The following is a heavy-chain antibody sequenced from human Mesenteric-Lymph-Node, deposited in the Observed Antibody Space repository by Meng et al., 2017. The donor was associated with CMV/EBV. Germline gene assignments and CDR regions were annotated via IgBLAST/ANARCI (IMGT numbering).Heavy chain of an antibody. J-gene: IGHJ3*02. CDR3: ARDGCSSTSCQVVAFDI. CDR2: ISSSGSTI. D-gene: IGHD2-2*01. CDR1: GFTFSSYS. V-gene: IGHV3-48*04. Sequence: GESLKISCAASGFTFSSYSMNWVRQAPGKGLEWVSYISSSGSTIYYADSVKGRFTISRDNAKNSLYLQMNSLRAEDTAVYYCARDGCSSTSCQVVAFDIWGQGTMVTVSS.